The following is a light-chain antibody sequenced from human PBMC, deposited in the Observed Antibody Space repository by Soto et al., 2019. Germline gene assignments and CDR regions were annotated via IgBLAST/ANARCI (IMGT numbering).Light chain of an antibody. CDR2: KVS. CDR3: MQGTLWPRT. CDR1: QSIVHSNGNTY. V-gene: IGKV2-30*02. Sequence: DVVMTQSPLSLPVTLGQPASISCRSSQSIVHSNGNTYLNWFQQRPGQTPRRLIYKVSIRDSGVAGRFSGSWSGTCFTLKSSRVEADDVGVYYCMQGTLWPRTFGQGTKVEIK. J-gene: IGKJ1*01.